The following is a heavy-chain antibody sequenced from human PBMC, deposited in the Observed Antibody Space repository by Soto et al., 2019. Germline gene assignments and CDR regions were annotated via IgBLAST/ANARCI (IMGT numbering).Heavy chain of an antibody. CDR2: IIPIFGTV. Sequence: SVKVSCKASGGTFSSYAISWVRQAPGQGLEWMGGIIPIFGTVNYAQKFQGRVTITADESTSTAYMELSSLRSEDTAVYYCARDAYYSSTSEKLFDYWGQGTLVTVSS. CDR1: GGTFSSYA. D-gene: IGHD6-6*01. J-gene: IGHJ4*02. CDR3: ARDAYYSSTSEKLFDY. V-gene: IGHV1-69*13.